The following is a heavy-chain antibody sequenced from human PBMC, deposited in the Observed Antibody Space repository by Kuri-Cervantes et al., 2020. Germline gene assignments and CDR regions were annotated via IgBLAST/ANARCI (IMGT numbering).Heavy chain of an antibody. CDR3: ARAGLPTRSYYYYGMDV. V-gene: IGHV1-8*01. CDR2: MNPNSGNT. CDR1: GYTFTSYD. J-gene: IGHJ6*02. D-gene: IGHD5-12*01. Sequence: ASVKVSCKASGYTFTSYDINWVRQATGQGLEWMGWMNPNSGNTGYAQKSQGRVTMTRNTSISTAYMELSSLGSEDTAVYYCARAGLPTRSYYYYGMDVWGQGTTVTVSS.